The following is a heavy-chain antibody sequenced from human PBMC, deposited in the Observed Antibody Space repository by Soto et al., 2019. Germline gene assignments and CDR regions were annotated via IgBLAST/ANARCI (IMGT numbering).Heavy chain of an antibody. J-gene: IGHJ4*02. V-gene: IGHV3-30*18. CDR1: GFTFSSFG. Sequence: GSLRLSCAASGFTFSSFGMHWVRQAPGKGLEWVALLSYDGSKEYYADSVRGRFSVSRDNSKNTLYLQMNSLRVEDTAVYFCAKRLLRGTTLSVLDYWGRGTLVTVSS. CDR2: LSYDGSKE. CDR3: AKRLLRGTTLSVLDY. D-gene: IGHD4-17*01.